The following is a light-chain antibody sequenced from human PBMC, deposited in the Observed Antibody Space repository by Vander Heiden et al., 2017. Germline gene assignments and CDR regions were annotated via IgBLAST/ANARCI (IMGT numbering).Light chain of an antibody. CDR1: KLGDKY. CDR3: QAWDTSTAWKV. Sequence: SYELTQPPSVSVSPGQTASITCPGDKLGDKYACWYQQKPGQSPLLVIYQDNKRPSGIPERFSGSNSGNTATLTISGTQAMDEADYYCQAWDTSTAWKVFGGGTKLTVL. J-gene: IGLJ2*01. CDR2: QDN. V-gene: IGLV3-1*01.